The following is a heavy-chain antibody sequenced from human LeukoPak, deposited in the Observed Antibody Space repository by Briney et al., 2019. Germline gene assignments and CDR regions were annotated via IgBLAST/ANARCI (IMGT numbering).Heavy chain of an antibody. Sequence: ASVKFSCKASGYTFTSYDINWVRRATGQGLEWMGWMNPNSGNTGYAQKFQGRVTMTRNTSISTAYMELSSLRSEDTAVYYCARGTPYYYDSSGYYLYYYYYYGMDVWGQGTTVTVSS. CDR3: ARGTPYYYDSSGYYLYYYYYYGMDV. J-gene: IGHJ6*02. V-gene: IGHV1-8*01. CDR2: MNPNSGNT. D-gene: IGHD3-22*01. CDR1: GYTFTSYD.